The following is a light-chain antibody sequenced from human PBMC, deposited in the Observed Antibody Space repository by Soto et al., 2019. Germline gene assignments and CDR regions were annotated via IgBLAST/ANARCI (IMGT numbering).Light chain of an antibody. V-gene: IGKV3-15*01. CDR2: YTS. CDR1: LTVSTN. J-gene: IGKJ4*01. Sequence: DIVMTQSPATLSLSPGDRATLSCWASLTVSTNLAWYQQKPGQAPRLLIYYTSTRATGIPARFSGSGSAKEFTLTISSLQPEDSAVYYCQQYNNWPVTFGGGTKVEIK. CDR3: QQYNNWPVT.